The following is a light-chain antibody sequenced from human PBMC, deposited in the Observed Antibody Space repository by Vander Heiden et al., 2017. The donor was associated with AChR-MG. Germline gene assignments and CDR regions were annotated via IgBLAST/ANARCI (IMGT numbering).Light chain of an antibody. V-gene: IGLV1-47*02. CDR3: SAWDDSLSGLGV. CDR2: SNN. J-gene: IGLJ3*02. CDR1: SSNIGNNF. Sequence: QPVLTQPPSASGTPGQRVTISCSGSSSNIGNNFVYWYQQVPGTAPKLLSYSNNQRPSGVPDRFSGSKSGTSASLATSGLRSEDEADYHCSAWDDSLSGLGVFGGGTKVTVL.